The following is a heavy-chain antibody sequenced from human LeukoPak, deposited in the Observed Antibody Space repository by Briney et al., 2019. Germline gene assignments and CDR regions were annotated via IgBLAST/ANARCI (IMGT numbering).Heavy chain of an antibody. D-gene: IGHD2-21*02. Sequence: GGSLRLSCTVSGFTFSSYSKNCVRQPRGGAGEWVSSISSSSSYIYYADSVKGRFTISRDNAKNSLYLQMNSLRAEDTAVYYCARVGKGAYCGGDCYNKHWGQGTLVTVSS. J-gene: IGHJ1*01. CDR3: ARVGKGAYCGGDCYNKH. CDR2: ISSSSSYI. CDR1: GFTFSSYS. V-gene: IGHV3-21*01.